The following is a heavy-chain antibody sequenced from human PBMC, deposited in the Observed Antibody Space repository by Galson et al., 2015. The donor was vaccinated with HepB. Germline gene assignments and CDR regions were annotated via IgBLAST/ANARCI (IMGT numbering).Heavy chain of an antibody. Sequence: SLRLSCAASGFTFSSYAMHWVRQAPGKGLEWVAVISYDGSNKYYADSVKGRFTISRDNSKNTLYLQMNSLRAEDTAVYYCAKGAMVRGVHNWFDPWGQGTLVTVSS. CDR1: GFTFSSYA. J-gene: IGHJ5*02. CDR3: AKGAMVRGVHNWFDP. D-gene: IGHD3-10*01. V-gene: IGHV3-30-3*01. CDR2: ISYDGSNK.